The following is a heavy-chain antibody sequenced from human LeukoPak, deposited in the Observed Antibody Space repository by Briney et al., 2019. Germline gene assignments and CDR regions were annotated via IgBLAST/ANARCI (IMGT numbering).Heavy chain of an antibody. CDR2: ISSSSSYI. CDR3: ARVHRTVTTGSLFDY. J-gene: IGHJ4*02. V-gene: IGHV3-21*04. Sequence: PGGSLRLSCAASGFTFSSYSMNWVRQAPGKGLEWVSSISSSSSYIYYADSLKGRFTISRDNAKNSLYLQMNSLRAEDTALYYCARVHRTVTTGSLFDYWGQGTLVTVSS. D-gene: IGHD4-17*01. CDR1: GFTFSSYS.